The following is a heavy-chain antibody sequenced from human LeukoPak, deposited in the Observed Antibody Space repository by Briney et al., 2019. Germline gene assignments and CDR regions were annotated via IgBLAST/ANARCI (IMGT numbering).Heavy chain of an antibody. Sequence: SETLSLTCAVYGGSFSGYYWSWIRQPPGKGLEWIGEINHSGSTNYNPSLKSRVTISVDTSKNQFSLKLSSVTAADTAVYYCARSRLWLPFDYWGQGTLVTVSS. CDR1: GGSFSGYY. CDR2: INHSGST. V-gene: IGHV4-34*01. CDR3: ARSRLWLPFDY. J-gene: IGHJ4*02. D-gene: IGHD5-18*01.